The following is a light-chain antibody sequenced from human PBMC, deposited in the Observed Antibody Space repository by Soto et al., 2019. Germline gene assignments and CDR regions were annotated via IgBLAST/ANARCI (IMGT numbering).Light chain of an antibody. Sequence: EVVVRQAPATLSLSPGERSTLSFRASQSVSSYLAWYQQKPGQAPRLLIYDASNRATGIPARFSGSGSGTDFTLTISSLEPEDFAVYYCQPRSNWPTFGPGTKVDIK. CDR2: DAS. CDR1: QSVSSY. V-gene: IGKV3-11*01. J-gene: IGKJ3*01. CDR3: QPRSNWPT.